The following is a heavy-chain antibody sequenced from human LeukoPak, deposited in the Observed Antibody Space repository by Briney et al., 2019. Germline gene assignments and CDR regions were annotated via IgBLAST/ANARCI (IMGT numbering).Heavy chain of an antibody. J-gene: IGHJ5*02. CDR2: ISANNGNT. CDR1: GYTFTSYG. Sequence: ASVKVSCKASGYTFTSYGITWVRQAPGQGLEWMGWISANNGNTNYAQKLQGRVTMTTDTSTSTAYMGLRSLRSDDTAVYSCARGASGWPNWVLGPWGQGTLVTVSS. V-gene: IGHV1-18*01. CDR3: ARGASGWPNWVLGP. D-gene: IGHD6-19*01.